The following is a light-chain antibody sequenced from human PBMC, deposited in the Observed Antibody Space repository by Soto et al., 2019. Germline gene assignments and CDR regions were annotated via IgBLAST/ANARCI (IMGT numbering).Light chain of an antibody. Sequence: QSALTQPASVSGSPGQSITISCTGTSSDVGNYNLVSWYQQHPGKAPKLMIYEVSKRPSGVSNRFSGSKSGNTASLTISGLQAEDEADYYCCSYAGSSTHAVFGGGTKLTVL. J-gene: IGLJ2*01. V-gene: IGLV2-23*02. CDR1: SSDVGNYNL. CDR2: EVS. CDR3: CSYAGSSTHAV.